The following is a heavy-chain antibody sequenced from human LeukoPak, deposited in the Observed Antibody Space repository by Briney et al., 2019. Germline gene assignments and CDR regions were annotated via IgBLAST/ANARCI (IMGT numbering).Heavy chain of an antibody. CDR3: ARMGVPNREPAY. V-gene: IGHV1-18*01. J-gene: IGHJ4*02. Sequence: ASVKVSCKASRYTLTSYGICWVRQAPGPGGEWMRLISTYNGNTHCAPKPQGTVTMTTDTSTSTGNMWLRSLRSDNTAVYYCARMGVPNREPAYWGQGSLVTASS. CDR1: RYTLTSYG. CDR2: ISTYNGNT. D-gene: IGHD1-26*01.